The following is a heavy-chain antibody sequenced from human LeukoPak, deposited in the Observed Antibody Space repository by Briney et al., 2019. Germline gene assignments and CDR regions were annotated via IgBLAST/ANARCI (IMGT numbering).Heavy chain of an antibody. Sequence: GGSVRLSCAASGFTFDVYAMHWVRQAPGKGLESVSLLSGGGGSTYYADSVKGRFTISKDNSKNSLDLQMSSLRIEDTALYYCAKDRGDFSGWFFWGQGTLVTVSS. CDR2: LSGGGGST. CDR1: GFTFDVYA. J-gene: IGHJ4*02. CDR3: AKDRGDFSGWFF. D-gene: IGHD6-19*01. V-gene: IGHV3-43*02.